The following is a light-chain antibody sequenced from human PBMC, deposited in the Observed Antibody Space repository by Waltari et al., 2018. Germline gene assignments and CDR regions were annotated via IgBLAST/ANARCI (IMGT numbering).Light chain of an antibody. CDR2: ENN. CDR3: GTWDSSLSGGV. J-gene: IGLJ3*02. V-gene: IGLV1-51*01. Sequence: HSVLTQPPSVSAAPGQKVTISCSGSSPNIRDNYVSWYQHLPGTAPKLLIYENNKRPSGIPDRFSASKSGTSATLGITGLQTGDEADYYCGTWDSSLSGGVFGGGTKLTVL. CDR1: SPNIRDNY.